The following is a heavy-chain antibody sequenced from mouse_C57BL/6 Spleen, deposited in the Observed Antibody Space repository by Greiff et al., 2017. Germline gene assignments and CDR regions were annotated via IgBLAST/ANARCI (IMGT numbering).Heavy chain of an antibody. Sequence: EVQLHQSGPELVKPGASVKISCKASGYTFTDYYMNWVKQSHGKSLEWIGDINPNNGGTSYNQKFKGKATLTVDKSSSTAYMELRSLTSEDSAVYYCARRVTTVVARYFDVWGTGTTVTVSS. J-gene: IGHJ1*03. D-gene: IGHD1-1*01. V-gene: IGHV1-26*01. CDR2: INPNNGGT. CDR1: GYTFTDYY. CDR3: ARRVTTVVARYFDV.